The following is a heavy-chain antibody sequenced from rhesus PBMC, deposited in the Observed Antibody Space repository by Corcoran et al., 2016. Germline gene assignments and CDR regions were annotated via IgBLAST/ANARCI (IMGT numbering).Heavy chain of an antibody. V-gene: IGHV4S11*01. CDR2: IYGSGSST. Sequence: QVQLQESGPGLVKPLETLSLTCAVSGGSISRNYWSWIRQAPGKGLEWIGYIYGSGSSTNYNPSLKSRVTLSVDTSKNQVSLKLRSVTAADTAVYYCASGSFARFDVWGAGVLVTVSS. CDR1: GGSISRNY. J-gene: IGHJ5-1*01. CDR3: ASGSFARFDV. D-gene: IGHD5-12*01.